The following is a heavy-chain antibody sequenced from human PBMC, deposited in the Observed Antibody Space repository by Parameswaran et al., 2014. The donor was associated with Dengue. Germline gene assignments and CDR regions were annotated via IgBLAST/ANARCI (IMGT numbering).Heavy chain of an antibody. CDR1: GFTFSDYY. Sequence: GESLKISCAASGFTFSDYYMSWIRQAPGKGLEWVSYISSSSSYTNYADSVKGRFTISRDNAKNSLYLQMNSLRAEDTAVYYCARAAVGTKAYNWFDPWGQGTLVTVSS. D-gene: IGHD2-8*01. V-gene: IGHV3-11*06. CDR3: ARAAVGTKAYNWFDP. CDR2: ISSSSSYT. J-gene: IGHJ5*02.